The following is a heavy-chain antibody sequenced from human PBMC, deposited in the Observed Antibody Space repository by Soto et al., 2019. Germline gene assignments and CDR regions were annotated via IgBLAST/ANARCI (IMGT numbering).Heavy chain of an antibody. CDR3: ATDRHYYGMEV. CDR1: GLSFTGSA. J-gene: IGHJ6*02. Sequence: NLSRTTSGLSFTGSAVWWVRQARGQRLEWIGWIVVGSGNTNYAQKFQERVTITRDMSTSTAYMELSSLRSEEKAVYYCATDRHYYGMEVWGQGTTVTVSS. V-gene: IGHV1-58*01. CDR2: IVVGSGNT.